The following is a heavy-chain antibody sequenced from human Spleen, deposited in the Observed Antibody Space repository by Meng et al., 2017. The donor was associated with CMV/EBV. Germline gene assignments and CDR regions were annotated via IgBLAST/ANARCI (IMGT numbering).Heavy chain of an antibody. CDR1: GYTFSSYS. CDR3: AKGFWSGYSFGY. D-gene: IGHD3-3*01. Sequence: GGSLRLSCRASGYTFSSYSMSWVRQAPGKGLEWVSSISGSGGSTYSADSVKGRLTISRDNSENTLYLQMNSLRAEDTAVYYCAKGFWSGYSFGYWGQGTLVTVSS. CDR2: ISGSGGST. J-gene: IGHJ4*02. V-gene: IGHV3-23*01.